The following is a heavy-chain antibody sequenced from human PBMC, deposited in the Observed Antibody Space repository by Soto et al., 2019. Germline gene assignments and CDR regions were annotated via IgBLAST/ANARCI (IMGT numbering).Heavy chain of an antibody. D-gene: IGHD3-10*01. J-gene: IGHJ4*02. CDR1: GGTFNTYA. Sequence: QVQLVQSGAEMKKPGSSVKVSCQSSGGTFNTYAMNWVRQAPGQGPEWMGDISPMFGAANYAPKFQGRVTITADESMGTSYMQVSSLTSEDTALYFCAREVQVHTPAFVYGGQGTLVTVSS. CDR2: ISPMFGAA. V-gene: IGHV1-69*19. CDR3: AREVQVHTPAFVY.